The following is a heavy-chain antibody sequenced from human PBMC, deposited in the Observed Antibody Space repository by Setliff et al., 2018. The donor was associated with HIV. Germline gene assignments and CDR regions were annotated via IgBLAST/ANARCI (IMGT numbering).Heavy chain of an antibody. D-gene: IGHD3-22*01. V-gene: IGHV1-3*01. CDR2: INAGNGNT. J-gene: IGHJ4*02. Sequence: ASVKVSCKASGYIFTYYAIHWVRQAPGQRLEWMGWINAGNGNTKYSQKFQGRVTITRDTSASTAYMELSSLTSEDTAVYYCARRPYDSSGYFNYWGQGTLVTVSS. CDR1: GYIFTYYA. CDR3: ARRPYDSSGYFNY.